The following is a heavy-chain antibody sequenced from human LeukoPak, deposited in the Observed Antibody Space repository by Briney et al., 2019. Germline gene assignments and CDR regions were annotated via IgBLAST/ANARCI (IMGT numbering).Heavy chain of an antibody. D-gene: IGHD4-17*01. CDR2: IIPIFGTA. V-gene: IGHV1-69*06. CDR3: ASNGLPPDYYYYGMDV. Sequence: ASVKVSCKASGGTFSSYAISWVRQAPGQGLEWMGGIIPIFGTANYAQKFQGRVTITADKSTSTAYMELSSLRSEDTAVYYCASNGLPPDYYYYGMDVWGQGTTVTVSS. CDR1: GGTFSSYA. J-gene: IGHJ6*02.